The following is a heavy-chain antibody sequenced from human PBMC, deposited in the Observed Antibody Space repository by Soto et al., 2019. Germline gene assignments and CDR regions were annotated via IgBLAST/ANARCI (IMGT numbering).Heavy chain of an antibody. V-gene: IGHV3-23*01. J-gene: IGHJ4*02. Sequence: EVQLLESGGGLVQPGGSLRLSCAASGFTCSSYAMTWLRQAPGKGLEWVSTISRSGDSTYYRDSVKGRFTISRDNSKHTVYLQMNSLRAEDTAGYYCAKTDKFNPQSSGWANRFDYWGQGALVTVSS. CDR3: AKTDKFNPQSSGWANRFDY. D-gene: IGHD6-19*01. CDR2: ISRSGDST. CDR1: GFTCSSYA.